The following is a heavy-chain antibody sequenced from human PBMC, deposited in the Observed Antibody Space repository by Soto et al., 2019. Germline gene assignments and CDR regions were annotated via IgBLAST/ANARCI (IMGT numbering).Heavy chain of an antibody. Sequence: QMHLVQSGPEVKRPGTSLKVSCKASGFTFSSSAVQWVRQARGQPLEWIGWIVLGNGNTNYAQKFQQRVTITRDMSTSTAYMEVRSLTYEDAAVYYCATRIGNIGWYWLDTWGQGILVTVSS. V-gene: IGHV1-58*01. CDR1: GFTFSSSA. CDR2: IVLGNGNT. CDR3: ATRIGNIGWYWLDT. J-gene: IGHJ5*02. D-gene: IGHD6-19*01.